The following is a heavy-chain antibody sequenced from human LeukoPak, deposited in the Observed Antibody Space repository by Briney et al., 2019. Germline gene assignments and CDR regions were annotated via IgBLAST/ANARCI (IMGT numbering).Heavy chain of an antibody. CDR3: ARYYSDNTTARLDNWFDP. CDR2: INHSGST. J-gene: IGHJ5*02. Sequence: NPSETLSLTCAVYGGSFSGYYWSWIRQPPGKGLEWIGEINHSGSTNYNPSLKSRVTISVDTSKNQFSLKLSSVTAADTAVYYCARYYSDNTTARLDNWFDPWGQGTLVTVSS. CDR1: GGSFSGYY. V-gene: IGHV4-34*01. D-gene: IGHD3-9*01.